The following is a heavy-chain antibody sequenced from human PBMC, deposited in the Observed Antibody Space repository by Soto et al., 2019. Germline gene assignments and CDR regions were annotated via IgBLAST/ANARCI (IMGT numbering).Heavy chain of an antibody. CDR3: AREEDDYGIDY. CDR1: GYTLTELS. CDR2: FDPEDGET. Sequence: GASVKVSCKVSGYTLTELSMHWVRQAPGKGLEWMGGFDPEDGETIYAQKFQGRVTMTRDTSTNTVYMELSSLRSEDTAVYYCAREEDDYGIDYWGQGTMVTVSS. D-gene: IGHD4-17*01. V-gene: IGHV1-24*01. J-gene: IGHJ4*02.